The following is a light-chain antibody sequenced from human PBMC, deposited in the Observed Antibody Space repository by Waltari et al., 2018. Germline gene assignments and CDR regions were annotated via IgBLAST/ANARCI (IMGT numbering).Light chain of an antibody. V-gene: IGLV2-14*01. J-gene: IGLJ1*01. CDR2: EVT. Sequence: SCTGTSGDVGAYNYVSWYQQYPGKAPQVLIYEVTNRPSGVSSRFSGSKSGNTASLTISGLQPDDEADYYCSSYTSSRTVVFGTGTEVTVL. CDR1: SGDVGAYNY. CDR3: SSYTSSRTVV.